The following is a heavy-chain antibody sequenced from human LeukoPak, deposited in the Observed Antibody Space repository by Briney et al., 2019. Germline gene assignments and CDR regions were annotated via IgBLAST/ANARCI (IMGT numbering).Heavy chain of an antibody. CDR3: ARDQGFHFQHMDV. D-gene: IGHD2-15*01. V-gene: IGHV3-21*01. Sequence: PGASLRLSCAAAGFTFSYYSMNWVRQTPGKGLEWVSSISSRSSHIDYADSVKGRLTISRDDAKNSLYLQMNSLRVEDTAVYYCARDQGFHFQHMDVWGKGATVIVSS. J-gene: IGHJ6*04. CDR2: ISSRSSHI. CDR1: GFTFSYYS.